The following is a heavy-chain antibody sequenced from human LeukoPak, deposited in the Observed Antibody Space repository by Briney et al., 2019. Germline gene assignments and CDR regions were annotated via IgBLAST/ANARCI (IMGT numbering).Heavy chain of an antibody. J-gene: IGHJ4*02. D-gene: IGHD5-18*01. CDR1: GFTFSNAW. CDR3: TTGHVDTAMVTDDY. CDR2: IKSKTDGGTT. V-gene: IGHV3-15*01. Sequence: GGSLRLSCAASGFTFSNAWMSWVRQAPGKGLEWVGRIKSKTDGGTTDYAAPVKGRFTISRDDSKNTLYLQMNSLKTEDTAVYYCTTGHVDTAMVTDDYWGQGTLVTVSS.